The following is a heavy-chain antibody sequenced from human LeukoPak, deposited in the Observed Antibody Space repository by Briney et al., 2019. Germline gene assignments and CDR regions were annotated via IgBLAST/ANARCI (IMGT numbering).Heavy chain of an antibody. CDR2: ISAYNGNT. Sequence: ASVKVSCKASGYTFTSYGISWVRQAPGQGLEWMGWISAYNGNTNYAQKLQGRVTMTTDTSTSTAYMELRSLRSDDTAVYYCARHSDDSRAYHVHYFDYWGQGTLVTVSS. CDR3: ARHSDDSRAYHVHYFDY. J-gene: IGHJ4*02. CDR1: GYTFTSYG. D-gene: IGHD3-22*01. V-gene: IGHV1-18*01.